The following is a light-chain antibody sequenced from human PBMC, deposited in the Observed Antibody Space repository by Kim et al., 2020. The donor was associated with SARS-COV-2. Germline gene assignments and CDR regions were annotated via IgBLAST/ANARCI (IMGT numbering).Light chain of an antibody. J-gene: IGKJ1*01. CDR3: QQYNTLWT. V-gene: IGKV1-5*01. CDR1: QSVCSW. Sequence: SSSVGDRVTITCRASQSVCSWLAWYQQKPGKAPQLLIYDVTSLESGVPSRFSGSGSGTEFTLTISRLEPEDFATYYCQQYNTLWTFGQGTEVDIK. CDR2: DVT.